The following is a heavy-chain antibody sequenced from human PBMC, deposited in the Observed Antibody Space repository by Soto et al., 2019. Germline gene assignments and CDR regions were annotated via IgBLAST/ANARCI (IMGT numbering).Heavy chain of an antibody. V-gene: IGHV3-48*03. CDR3: ARAHYYDSSSYYWAFDY. CDR1: GFTFSSYE. D-gene: IGHD3-22*01. Sequence: PGGSLRLSCAASGFTFSSYEMNWVRQAPGKGLEWVSYISSSGSTIYYADSVRGRFTISRDNAKNSLYLQMNSLRAEDTAVYYCARAHYYDSSSYYWAFDYWGQGTLVTVSS. J-gene: IGHJ4*02. CDR2: ISSSGSTI.